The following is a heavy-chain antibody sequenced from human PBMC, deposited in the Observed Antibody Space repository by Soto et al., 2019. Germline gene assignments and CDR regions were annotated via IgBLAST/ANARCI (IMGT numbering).Heavy chain of an antibody. CDR3: ARGGHCGGDCSLGIYDYFGMDV. CDR1: GFTFTTYA. CDR2: ISYDGNTK. V-gene: IGHV3-30*04. D-gene: IGHD2-21*02. J-gene: IGHJ6*02. Sequence: QVQLVESGGTVVQPGRSLRLSCAASGFTFTTYALHWVRQAPGKGLEWVAIISYDGNTKEYSDSVKGRFSVSRDNSENPLYLQMDSLRDEDTAVYFCARGGHCGGDCSLGIYDYFGMDVWGQGTTVTVSS.